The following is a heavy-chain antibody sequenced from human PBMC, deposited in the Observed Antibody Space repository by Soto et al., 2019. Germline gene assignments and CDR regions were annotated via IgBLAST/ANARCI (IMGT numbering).Heavy chain of an antibody. J-gene: IGHJ4*02. CDR2: ISAYNGNT. CDR3: ARVRYFEASGWKDFDY. V-gene: IGHV1-18*01. CDR1: GYTFRYHG. Sequence: ASVKVSCKASGYTFRYHGISWVRQAPGQGLEWMGWISAYNGNTNYSQKVQGRVTMTTDISTSTAYMELRSLRSDDTAVYYCARVRYFEASGWKDFDYWGQGTPVTVSS. D-gene: IGHD6-19*01.